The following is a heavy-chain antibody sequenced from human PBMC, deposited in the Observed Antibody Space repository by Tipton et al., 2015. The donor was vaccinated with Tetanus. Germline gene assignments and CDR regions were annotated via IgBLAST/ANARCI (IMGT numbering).Heavy chain of an antibody. Sequence: SLRLSCAASGFTLRTYSMNWVRQAPGKGLEWISYISTTSNTIYYADSVKGRFTISRDNGKNLLYLQMSRLRREDTAVYSCARGMAEASNCGGDCYSDYWGQGTLVTVSS. V-gene: IGHV3-48*01. J-gene: IGHJ4*02. CDR3: ARGMAEASNCGGDCYSDY. CDR2: ISTTSNTI. D-gene: IGHD2-21*02. CDR1: GFTLRTYS.